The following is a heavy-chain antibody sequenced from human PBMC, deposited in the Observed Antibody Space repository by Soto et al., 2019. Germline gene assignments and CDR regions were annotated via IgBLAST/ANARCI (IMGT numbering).Heavy chain of an antibody. J-gene: IGHJ4*02. CDR1: GFSFSDYG. D-gene: IGHD3-22*01. CDR3: ARTSGVVSNFEY. V-gene: IGHV3-48*02. Sequence: PGGSLRLSCAASGFSFSDYGMAWVRQAPGEGLEWISYISSSTTTIFYADSVRGRFTISRDNANDSLYLQMSGLTDDDTAVYYCARTSGVVSNFEYWGQGTLVTVSS. CDR2: ISSSTTTI.